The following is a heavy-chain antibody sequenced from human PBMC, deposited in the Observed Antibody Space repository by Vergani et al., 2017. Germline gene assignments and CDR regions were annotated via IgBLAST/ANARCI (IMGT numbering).Heavy chain of an antibody. CDR3: ARDLAEGMDV. Sequence: QVQLVQSGAEVKKPGSSVKVSCKASGGTFSSYAISGVRQAPGQGLEWMGSISPILGIANYAQQFQGRVTITADKSKSTAYLELSSLRSEDTAVYYCARDLAEGMDVWGKGTTVTVSS. CDR2: ISPILGIA. V-gene: IGHV1-69*04. D-gene: IGHD6-13*01. J-gene: IGHJ6*04. CDR1: GGTFSSYA.